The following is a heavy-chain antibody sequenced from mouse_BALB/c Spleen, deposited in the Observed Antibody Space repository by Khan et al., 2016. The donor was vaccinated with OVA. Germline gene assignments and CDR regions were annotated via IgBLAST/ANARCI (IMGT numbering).Heavy chain of an antibody. Sequence: EVKLLESGPSLVKPSQTLSLTCSVTGDSITSGYWSWIRKFPGNKLEYMGYMIYTGYTDYNPSLKSRIAITRPTSKNQYYLQLNSVTTEDTATYDCARSNYRYAFAYWGQGTLVTVSA. J-gene: IGHJ3*01. CDR2: MIYTGYT. CDR1: GDSITSGY. V-gene: IGHV3-8*02. D-gene: IGHD2-14*01. CDR3: ARSNYRYAFAY.